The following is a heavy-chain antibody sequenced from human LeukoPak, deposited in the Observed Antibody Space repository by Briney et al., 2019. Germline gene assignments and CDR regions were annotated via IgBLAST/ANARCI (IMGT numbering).Heavy chain of an antibody. V-gene: IGHV3-66*04. CDR1: GFTVSTTY. J-gene: IGHJ6*02. CDR2: VYSGGST. D-gene: IGHD3-3*01. CDR3: ARHFGVISKGVYYYYYGLDV. Sequence: GGSLRLSCAASGFTVSTTYMSWVRQAPGKGLEWVSVVYSGGSTYYADFVKGRFTISRDNSKNTLYLQMSSLRDEDTAVYFCARHFGVISKGVYYYYYGLDVWGQGTTVTVSS.